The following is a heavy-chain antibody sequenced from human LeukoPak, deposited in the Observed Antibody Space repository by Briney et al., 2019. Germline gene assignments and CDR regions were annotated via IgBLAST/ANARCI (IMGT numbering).Heavy chain of an antibody. CDR3: ARGHYYDSSGYYLLEY. D-gene: IGHD3-22*01. V-gene: IGHV3-30-3*01. CDR2: ISYDGSNK. CDR1: GFTFSSYA. J-gene: IGHJ4*02. Sequence: GGSLRLSCAASGFTFSSYAMHWVRQAPGKGLEWVAIISYDGSNKYYADSVRGRFTISRDNSKNTLYLQMNSLRDEDAAVYYCARGHYYDSSGYYLLEYWGQGTLVTVSS.